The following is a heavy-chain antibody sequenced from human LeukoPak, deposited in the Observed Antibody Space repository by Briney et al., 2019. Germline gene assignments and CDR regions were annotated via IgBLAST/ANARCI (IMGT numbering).Heavy chain of an antibody. CDR1: GFIFSSYG. D-gene: IGHD6-13*01. CDR2: IRYDGSNK. V-gene: IGHV3-30*02. J-gene: IGHJ4*02. Sequence: GGSLRLSCAASGFIFSSYGMHWVRQAPGKGLEWVAFIRYDGSNKYYADSVKGRFTIPRDNSKNTLYLQMNSLRAEDTAVYYCAKAEGIAVAGTVDYWGQGTLVTVSS. CDR3: AKAEGIAVAGTVDY.